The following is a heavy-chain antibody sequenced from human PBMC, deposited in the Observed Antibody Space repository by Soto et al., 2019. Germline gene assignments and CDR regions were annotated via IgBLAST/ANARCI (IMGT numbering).Heavy chain of an antibody. Sequence: PGGSLRLSCEASGFVFRTFRMHWVRRAPGKGLEWLATIRFDGSTARYAESVRGRFKISRDNSMNTLSLHLDRLRVEDTAVYYCVRDRPNTESLTGYFDTWGQGTPDTVSS. CDR1: GFVFRTFR. CDR3: VRDRPNTESLTGYFDT. D-gene: IGHD3-9*01. J-gene: IGHJ4*02. CDR2: IRFDGSTA. V-gene: IGHV3-33*01.